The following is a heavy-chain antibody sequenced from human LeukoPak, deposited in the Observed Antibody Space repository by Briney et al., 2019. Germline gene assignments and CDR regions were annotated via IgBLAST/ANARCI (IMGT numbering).Heavy chain of an antibody. V-gene: IGHV4-39*07. CDR3: ARGSNQHYYYYYYMDV. Sequence: SETLSLTCTVSGGSISNSSFYWGWIRQSPGKGLEWIGTIYYKRYTFYNSSLKSRVILSIDTSKNQFFLKVTSVTAADTAVYYCARGSNQHYYYYYYMDVWGKGTTVTVSS. J-gene: IGHJ6*03. CDR2: IYYKRYT. CDR1: GGSISNSSFY. D-gene: IGHD1-14*01.